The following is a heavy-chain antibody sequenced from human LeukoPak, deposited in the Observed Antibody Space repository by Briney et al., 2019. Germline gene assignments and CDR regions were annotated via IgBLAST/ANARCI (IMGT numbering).Heavy chain of an antibody. CDR3: ARHPYYYDSSGYFGPRTGYYYYYMDV. V-gene: IGHV4-39*01. J-gene: IGHJ6*03. D-gene: IGHD3-22*01. CDR1: GGSFSGYY. CDR2: IYYSGST. Sequence: SETLSLTCAVYGGSFSGYYWGWIRQPPGKGLEWIGSIYYSGSTYYNPSLKSRVTISVDTSKNQFSLKLSSVTAADTAVYYCARHPYYYDSSGYFGPRTGYYYYYMDVWGKGTTVTVSS.